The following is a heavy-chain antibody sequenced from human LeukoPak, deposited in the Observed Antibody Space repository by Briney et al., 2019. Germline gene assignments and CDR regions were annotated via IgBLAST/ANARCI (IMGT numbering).Heavy chain of an antibody. CDR3: AKASMIVVVIGGPDY. J-gene: IGHJ4*02. D-gene: IGHD3-22*01. V-gene: IGHV3-23*01. CDR2: ISGSGGST. Sequence: GGSLRLSCAASGFTFSSYAMSWVRQAPGKGLEWVSAISGSGGSTYYADSVKGRFTISRDNSKNTLYLQMNSLRAEDTAVCYCAKASMIVVVIGGPDYWGQGTLVTVSS. CDR1: GFTFSSYA.